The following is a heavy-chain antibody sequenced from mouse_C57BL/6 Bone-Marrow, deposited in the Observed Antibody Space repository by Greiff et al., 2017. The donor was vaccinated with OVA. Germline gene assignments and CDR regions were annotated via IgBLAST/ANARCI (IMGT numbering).Heavy chain of an antibody. Sequence: QVQLQQPGAELVKPGASVKLSCKASGYTFTSYWMHWVKQRPGQGLEWIGMIHPTSGSTNYNEKFKSKATLTVDKSSSTAYMQLSSLTSEDSAVYYCARLYYGTFMDYWVKEPQSPSPQ. CDR2: IHPTSGST. CDR3: ARLYYGTFMDY. D-gene: IGHD1-1*01. CDR1: GYTFTSYW. J-gene: IGHJ4*01. V-gene: IGHV1-64*01.